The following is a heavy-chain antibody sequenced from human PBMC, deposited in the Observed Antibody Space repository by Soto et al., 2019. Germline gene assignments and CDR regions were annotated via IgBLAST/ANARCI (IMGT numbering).Heavy chain of an antibody. CDR3: ARDSGYSSSWFTYYFDY. V-gene: IGHV3-48*01. CDR1: GFTFSSYS. CDR2: ISSSSSTI. Sequence: EVQLVESGGGLVQPGGSLRLSCADSGFTFSSYSMNWVRQAPGKGLEWVSYISSSSSTIYYADSVKGRFTISRDNAKNSLYLQMNSLRAEDTAVYYCARDSGYSSSWFTYYFDYWGQGTLVTVSS. D-gene: IGHD6-13*01. J-gene: IGHJ4*02.